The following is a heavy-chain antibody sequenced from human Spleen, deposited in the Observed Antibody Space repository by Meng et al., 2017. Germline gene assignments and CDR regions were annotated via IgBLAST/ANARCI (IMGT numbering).Heavy chain of an antibody. CDR3: ARDQGVVGMRFDY. J-gene: IGHJ4*02. CDR2: IDPSGGST. Sequence: QVRPVQSGAEVKKPGASVKVSCKASGYTFTTYYMHWVRQAPGQGLEWMGIIDPSGGSTTYAQKFQGRVTMTRDTSTSTVYMELSSLRSEDTAVYYCARDQGVVGMRFDYWGQGTLVTVSS. V-gene: IGHV1-46*01. D-gene: IGHD2-15*01. CDR1: GYTFTTYY.